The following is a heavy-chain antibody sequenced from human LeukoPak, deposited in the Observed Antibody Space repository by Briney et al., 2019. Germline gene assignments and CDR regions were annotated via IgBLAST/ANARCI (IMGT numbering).Heavy chain of an antibody. Sequence: HGESLKISCKGCGYSFTSYWIGWVRQMPGKGLEWMGIIYPGDSDTRYSPSFQGQVTISADKSTSTAYLQWSSLKASDTAMYYCNLQSGSDNFDYWGQGTLVTVSS. CDR2: IYPGDSDT. CDR3: NLQSGSDNFDY. D-gene: IGHD4-11*01. J-gene: IGHJ4*02. CDR1: GYSFTSYW. V-gene: IGHV5-51*01.